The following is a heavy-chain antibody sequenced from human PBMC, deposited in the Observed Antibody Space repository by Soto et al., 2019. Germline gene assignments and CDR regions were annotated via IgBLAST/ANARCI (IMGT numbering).Heavy chain of an antibody. J-gene: IGHJ5*02. D-gene: IGHD6-13*01. V-gene: IGHV4-39*01. CDR2: IFYAGNT. Sequence: QLQLQESGPGLVKPSETLSLTCNVSGGSISSGRSYWAWFRQPPGKELEWIANIFYAGNTYYNPSLKRRVTVSVDTSKNQFSLKLDSVTAADTAVYYCARQAAAPGIDLWFEPWGQGTLVTVSS. CDR3: ARQAAAPGIDLWFEP. CDR1: GGSISSGRSY.